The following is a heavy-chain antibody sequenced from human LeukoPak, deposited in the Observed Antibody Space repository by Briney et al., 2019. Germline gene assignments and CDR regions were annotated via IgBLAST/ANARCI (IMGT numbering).Heavy chain of an antibody. CDR2: ISSSSSYI. Sequence: GSLRLSCAASGFTFSSYSMNWVRQAPGKGLEWVSSISSSSSYIYYADSVKGRFTISRDNAKNSLYLQMNSLRAEDTAVYYCARVYMVRGVGEFDYWGQGTLVTVSS. V-gene: IGHV3-21*01. J-gene: IGHJ4*02. D-gene: IGHD3-10*01. CDR3: ARVYMVRGVGEFDY. CDR1: GFTFSSYS.